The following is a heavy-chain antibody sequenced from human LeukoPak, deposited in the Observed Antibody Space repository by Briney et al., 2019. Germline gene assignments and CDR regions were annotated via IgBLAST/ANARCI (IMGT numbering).Heavy chain of an antibody. CDR3: AKGEMVRGVIIGYYHYMDV. V-gene: IGHV3-23*01. CDR2: ISGSGGST. Sequence: GGSLRLSCAASGFTFSSYAMSWVRQAPGKGLEWVSAISGSGGSTYYADSVKGRFTISRDNSKNTLYLQMNILRAEDTAVYYCAKGEMVRGVIIGYYHYMDVWGKGTTVTVSS. J-gene: IGHJ6*03. CDR1: GFTFSSYA. D-gene: IGHD3-10*01.